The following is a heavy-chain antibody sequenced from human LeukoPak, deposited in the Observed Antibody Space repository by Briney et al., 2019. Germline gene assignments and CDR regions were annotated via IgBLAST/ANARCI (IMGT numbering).Heavy chain of an antibody. CDR2: ISGSGGNT. Sequence: PGGSLRLSCAASGFTFSSYAMGWVRQAPGKGLEWVSAISGSGGNTYYADSVKGRFTISRDNSKNTLYLQMNSLRAEDTAVYYCAKGLTYYYDSSGYTECAFDIWGQGAMVTVSS. CDR1: GFTFSSYA. J-gene: IGHJ3*02. CDR3: AKGLTYYYDSSGYTECAFDI. V-gene: IGHV3-23*01. D-gene: IGHD3-22*01.